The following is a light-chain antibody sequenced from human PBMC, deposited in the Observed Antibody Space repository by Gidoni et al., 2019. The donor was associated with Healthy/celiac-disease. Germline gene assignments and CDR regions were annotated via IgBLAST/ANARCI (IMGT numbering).Light chain of an antibody. CDR3: SSYTSSNTLEI. J-gene: IGLJ1*01. CDR2: EVT. V-gene: IGLV2-14*01. CDR1: SSDVGGYNY. Sequence: QSALTQPASVSGSPGQSITIFCTGTSSDVGGYNYVSWYQQHPGKAPKLMIYEVTNRPSGVSNRFSGSRSGNTASLTISGLQAEDEADYYCSSYTSSNTLEIFGTGTKVTVL.